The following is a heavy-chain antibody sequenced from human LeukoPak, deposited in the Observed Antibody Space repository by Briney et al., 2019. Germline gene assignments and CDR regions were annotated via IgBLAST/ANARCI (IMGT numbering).Heavy chain of an antibody. J-gene: IGHJ4*02. CDR3: ASALPIDF. CDR2: VSSSGTTI. CDR1: GFTFSSYA. Sequence: GRSLRLSCAASGFTFSSYALNWVRQARSKALEWLSYVSSSGTTIYCADSVKGRFTISRDNAENSLYLQMNSLRAEDTAIYYCASALPIDFWGQGTLVTVSS. V-gene: IGHV3-48*03.